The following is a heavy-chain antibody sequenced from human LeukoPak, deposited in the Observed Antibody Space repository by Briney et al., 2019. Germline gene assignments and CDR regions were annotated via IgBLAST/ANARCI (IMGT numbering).Heavy chain of an antibody. V-gene: IGHV3-11*01. Sequence: GGSLRLSCAASGFTFSSYAMSWIRQAPGKGLEWVSYISSSGSTIYYADSVKGRFTISRDNAKNSLYLQMNSLRAEDTAVYYCARTKDGYNYRIFFDYWGQGTLVTVSS. CDR3: ARTKDGYNYRIFFDY. CDR1: GFTFSSYA. D-gene: IGHD5-24*01. J-gene: IGHJ4*02. CDR2: ISSSGSTI.